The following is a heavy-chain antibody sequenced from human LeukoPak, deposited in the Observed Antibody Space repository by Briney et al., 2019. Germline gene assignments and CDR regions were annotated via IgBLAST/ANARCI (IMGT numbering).Heavy chain of an antibody. D-gene: IGHD6-19*01. J-gene: IGHJ4*02. Sequence: SETLSLTCTVSGDSISTNNYYWTWIRQPPGKGLEWIGTIYYSVTTYYNPSLKSRVTISVDTSRNQLSLRLSSVTAADTAVYYCARRRGIGLYYFDYWGQGALVTVSS. V-gene: IGHV4-39*01. CDR3: ARRRGIGLYYFDY. CDR2: IYYSVTT. CDR1: GDSISTNNYY.